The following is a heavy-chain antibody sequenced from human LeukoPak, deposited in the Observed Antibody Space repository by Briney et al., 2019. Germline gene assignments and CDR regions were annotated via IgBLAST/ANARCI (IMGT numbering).Heavy chain of an antibody. CDR3: AKLATSDTGETY. CDR2: INPSGDST. J-gene: IGHJ4*02. CDR1: GYTFAINH. V-gene: IGHV1-46*01. D-gene: IGHD3-16*01. Sequence: ASVKVSCKASGYTFAINHIHWVRQAPGQGLEWMGVINPSGDSTTYAQNFQGRVTMTRDTSTSTVYMELRSLRSEDTAIYYCAKLATSDTGETYWGQGTLVTVSS.